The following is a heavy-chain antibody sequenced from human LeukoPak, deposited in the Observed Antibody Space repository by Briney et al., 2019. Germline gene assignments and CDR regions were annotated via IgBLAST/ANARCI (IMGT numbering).Heavy chain of an antibody. CDR1: GASINDYY. D-gene: IGHD6-13*01. V-gene: IGHV4-59*12. Sequence: PSEALSLTCSVSGASINDYYWNWIRQPPGKGLEWIGYVYYTGSTSYNPSLKSRVTMSVDTSKNQFSLKLSSVTAADTAVYYCARGYSSSWYGGSSFDPWGQGTLVTVSS. CDR3: ARGYSSSWYGGSSFDP. CDR2: VYYTGST. J-gene: IGHJ5*02.